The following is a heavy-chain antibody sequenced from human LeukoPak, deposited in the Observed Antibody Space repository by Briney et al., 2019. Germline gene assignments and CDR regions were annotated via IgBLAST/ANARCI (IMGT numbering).Heavy chain of an antibody. J-gene: IGHJ4*02. D-gene: IGHD1-26*01. CDR1: GFTFGDYA. Sequence: GRSLRLSCTASGFTFGDYAMSWVRQAPGKGLEWVGFIRSKAYGGTTEYAASVKGRFTISRDDSKSIAYLQMNSLKTEDTAVYYCTREGRGGDAFDYWGQGTLVTVSA. V-gene: IGHV3-49*04. CDR3: TREGRGGDAFDY. CDR2: IRSKAYGGTT.